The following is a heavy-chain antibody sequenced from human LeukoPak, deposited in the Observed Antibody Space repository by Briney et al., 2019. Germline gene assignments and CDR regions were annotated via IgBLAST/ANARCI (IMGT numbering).Heavy chain of an antibody. CDR1: GFTFSSYG. J-gene: IGHJ4*02. V-gene: IGHV3-33*01. CDR3: ARDPPSMTDY. Sequence: GRSLRLSCAASGFTFSSYGMHWVRQAPGKGLEWVAVIWYDGSNKYYADSVKGRFTISRDNAKNSLYLQMNSLRAEDTAVYYCARDPPSMTDYWGQGTLVTVSS. CDR2: IWYDGSNK.